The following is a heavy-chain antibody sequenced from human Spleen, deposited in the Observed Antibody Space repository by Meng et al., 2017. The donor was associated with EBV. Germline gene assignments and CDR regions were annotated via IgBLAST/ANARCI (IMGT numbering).Heavy chain of an antibody. D-gene: IGHD2-8*01. J-gene: IGHJ4*02. Sequence: QLVSYETGAEKDGTVVRMSSKTFANTLNYYWIHWVRQPPGQWTEWVGIINPTPSKTPYSQKFQGIVTVTSDTSTNTVYMDLRSLRSEDTAVYYCSTDHDTVPNVDWGQGTLVTVSS. V-gene: IGHV1-46*02. CDR3: STDHDTVPNVD. CDR2: INPTPSKT. CDR1: ANTLNYYW.